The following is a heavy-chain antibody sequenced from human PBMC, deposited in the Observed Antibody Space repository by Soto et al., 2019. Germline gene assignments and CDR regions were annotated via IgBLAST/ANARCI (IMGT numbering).Heavy chain of an antibody. D-gene: IGHD3-3*01. CDR1: GYTFTGYY. J-gene: IGHJ6*02. CDR2: INPNSGGT. CDR3: ARAPSHYDFWSGYYTDYYYGMDV. V-gene: IGHV1-2*02. Sequence: ASVKVSCKASGYTFTGYYMHWVRQAPGQGLEWMGWINPNSGGTNYAQKFQGRVTVTRDTSISTAYMELSRLRSDDTAVYYCARAPSHYDFWSGYYTDYYYGMDVWGQGTTVTVSS.